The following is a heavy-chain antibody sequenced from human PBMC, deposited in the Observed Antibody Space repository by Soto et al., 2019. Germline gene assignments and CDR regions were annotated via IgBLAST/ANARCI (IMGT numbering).Heavy chain of an antibody. CDR3: AREGYYDFWSGYYTGMSSHYGMDV. J-gene: IGHJ6*02. Sequence: GASVKVSCKASGYTFTSYGISWVRRAPGQGLEWMGWISAYNGNTNYAQKLQGRVTMTTDTSTSTAYMELRSLRSDDTAVYYCAREGYYDFWSGYYTGMSSHYGMDVWGQGTTVTVSS. D-gene: IGHD3-3*01. V-gene: IGHV1-18*01. CDR1: GYTFTSYG. CDR2: ISAYNGNT.